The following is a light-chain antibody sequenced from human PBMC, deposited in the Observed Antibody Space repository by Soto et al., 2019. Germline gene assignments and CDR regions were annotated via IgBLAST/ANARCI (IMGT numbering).Light chain of an antibody. V-gene: IGLV2-8*01. J-gene: IGLJ2*01. Sequence: QSVLTQPPSASGSPGQSVTISCTGTSSDVGGYNFVSWYQQHPGKAPKLMIYEVSKRPSGVPDRFSGSKSGSTASLTVSGLQAEDEADYYCSSYAGSNDLHIIFGGGTKLTVL. CDR2: EVS. CDR3: SSYAGSNDLHII. CDR1: SSDVGGYNF.